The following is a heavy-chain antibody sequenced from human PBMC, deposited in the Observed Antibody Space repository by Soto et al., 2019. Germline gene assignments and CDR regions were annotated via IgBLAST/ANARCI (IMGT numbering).Heavy chain of an antibody. D-gene: IGHD3-16*01. CDR3: AKGTMLYWYFDL. Sequence: EEQLLESGGGLVQPGGSLRLSCAASAFAFSNFPMTWVRQAPGKGLEWVSGITISGGRTYYADAVKGRFTISRDNSKNTLYLQMNSLRAEDTAVYYCAKGTMLYWYFDLWGRGTLVTVSS. CDR2: ITISGGRT. J-gene: IGHJ2*01. V-gene: IGHV3-23*01. CDR1: AFAFSNFP.